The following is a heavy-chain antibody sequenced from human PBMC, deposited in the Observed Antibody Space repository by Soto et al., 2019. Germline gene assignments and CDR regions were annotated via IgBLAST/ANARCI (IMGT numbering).Heavy chain of an antibody. J-gene: IGHJ4*02. D-gene: IGHD2-2*01. CDR2: IKQDGSEK. Sequence: EVHLVESGGGLVQPGGSLRLSCAASRFTFSSYWMSWVRQAPGKGLEWVANIKQDGSEKYFVDSVKGRFTISRDNAQKSLYLQMKSLRVEDTAVYYCARDIYCSSTSCYLRRGRRFDYWGQGTLVTVSS. V-gene: IGHV3-7*01. CDR1: RFTFSSYW. CDR3: ARDIYCSSTSCYLRRGRRFDY.